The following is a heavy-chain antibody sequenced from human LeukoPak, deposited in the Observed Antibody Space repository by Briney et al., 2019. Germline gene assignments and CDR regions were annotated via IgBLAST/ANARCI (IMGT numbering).Heavy chain of an antibody. CDR1: GGSISSGGYS. J-gene: IGHJ2*01. CDR3: ARPGINGEYSSSFYWYFDL. D-gene: IGHD6-13*01. V-gene: IGHV4-30-2*01. CDR2: IYHSGST. Sequence: SETLSLTCAVSGGSISSGGYSWSWIRQPPGKGLEWIGYIYHSGSTYCNPSLKSRVTISVDRSKNQFSLKLSSVTAADTAVYYCARPGINGEYSSSFYWYFDLWGRGTLVTVSS.